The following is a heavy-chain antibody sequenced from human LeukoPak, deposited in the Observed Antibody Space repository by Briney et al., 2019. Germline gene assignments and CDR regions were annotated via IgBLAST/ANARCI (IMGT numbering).Heavy chain of an antibody. Sequence: ASVKVSCKAPGGTFSSYTISWVRQAPGQGLEWMGRIIPILGIANYAQKFQGRVTITADKSTSTAYMKLSSLRSEDTAVYYCARAGGSSGRDAFDIWGQGTMVTVSS. V-gene: IGHV1-69*02. CDR2: IIPILGIA. J-gene: IGHJ3*02. CDR3: ARAGGSSGRDAFDI. D-gene: IGHD3-22*01. CDR1: GGTFSSYT.